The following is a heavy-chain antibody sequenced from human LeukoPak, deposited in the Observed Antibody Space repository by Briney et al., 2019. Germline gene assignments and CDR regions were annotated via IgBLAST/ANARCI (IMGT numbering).Heavy chain of an antibody. CDR1: GGSFSGYY. CDR2: IDHSGST. V-gene: IGHV4-34*01. D-gene: IGHD1-1*01. J-gene: IGHJ4*02. CDR3: ARHRGTWNDDGFDY. Sequence: SETLSLTCAVYGGSFSGYYWSWIRQPPGKGLEWIGEIDHSGSTNYNPSLKSRVTMSVDTSKNQFSLKLSSVTAADTAVYYCARHRGTWNDDGFDYWGQGTLVTVSS.